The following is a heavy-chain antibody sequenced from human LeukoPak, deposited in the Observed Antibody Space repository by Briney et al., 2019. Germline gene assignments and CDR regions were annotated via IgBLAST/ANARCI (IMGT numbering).Heavy chain of an antibody. J-gene: IGHJ3*02. D-gene: IGHD1-26*01. CDR3: ARIRVVGATDAFDI. V-gene: IGHV4-38-2*02. Sequence: PSETLSLTCTVSGYSISSGYFWGWIRQPPGKGLEWIGSFYHSGITYYNPSLKSRVTISVEMSKNQFSLKLSSVTAADTAVYYCARIRVVGATDAFDIWGQGTMVTVSS. CDR1: GYSISSGYF. CDR2: FYHSGIT.